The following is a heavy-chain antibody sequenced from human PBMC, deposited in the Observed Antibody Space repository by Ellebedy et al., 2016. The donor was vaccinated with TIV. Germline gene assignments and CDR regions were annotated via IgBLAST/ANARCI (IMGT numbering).Heavy chain of an antibody. J-gene: IGHJ4*02. D-gene: IGHD6-13*01. CDR2: ISWNAGSI. CDR3: AKSPGAAIGKAYFDD. CDR1: GFNFADYA. Sequence: GESLKISCAASGFNFADYAMHWVRQAPGKGPEWVSLISWNAGSIYYADSVKGRFTISRDNSKNSLYLQMNSLKDEDTAIYYCAKSPGAAIGKAYFDDWGQGTLVTVSS. V-gene: IGHV3-43D*03.